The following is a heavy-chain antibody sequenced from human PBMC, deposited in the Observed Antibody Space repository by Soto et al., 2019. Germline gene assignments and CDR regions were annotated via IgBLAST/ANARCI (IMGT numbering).Heavy chain of an antibody. V-gene: IGHV4-39*01. CDR2: IYYSGST. D-gene: IGHD3-22*01. J-gene: IGHJ4*02. Sequence: SETLSLTCTVSGGSISSSSYYWGWIRQPPGKGLEWIGSIYYSGSTYYNPSLKSRVTISVDTSKNQFSLKLSSVTAADTAVYYCARHGTPTPTPFRYDSSGPVYYWGQGTLVS. CDR3: ARHGTPTPTPFRYDSSGPVYY. CDR1: GGSISSSSYY.